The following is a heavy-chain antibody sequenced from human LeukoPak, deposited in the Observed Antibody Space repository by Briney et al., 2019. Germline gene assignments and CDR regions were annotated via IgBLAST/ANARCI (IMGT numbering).Heavy chain of an antibody. J-gene: IGHJ6*03. CDR1: GYTFTSYD. Sequence: ASVKVSCKASGYTFTSYDVNWVRQATGQGLEWMGWMNPNSGNTGYAQKFQGRVTMTRNTSISTAYMELRSLRSDDTAVYYCARAYCGGDCYLYYYYYYMDVWGKGTTVTVSS. V-gene: IGHV1-8*01. CDR2: MNPNSGNT. CDR3: ARAYCGGDCYLYYYYYYMDV. D-gene: IGHD2-21*01.